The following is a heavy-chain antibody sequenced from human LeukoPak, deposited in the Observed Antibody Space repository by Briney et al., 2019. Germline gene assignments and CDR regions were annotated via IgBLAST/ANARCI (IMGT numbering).Heavy chain of an antibody. D-gene: IGHD6-6*01. CDR3: ARSSRLTFDY. CDR1: GITFSSYS. J-gene: IGHJ4*02. Sequence: PGGSLGLSCVASGITFSSYSMNWVRQAPGKGLEWVSYISSSGSTIYYADSVKGRFTISRDNAKNSLYLQMNSLRAEDTAVYYCARSSRLTFDYWGQGTLVTVSS. CDR2: ISSSGSTI. V-gene: IGHV3-48*04.